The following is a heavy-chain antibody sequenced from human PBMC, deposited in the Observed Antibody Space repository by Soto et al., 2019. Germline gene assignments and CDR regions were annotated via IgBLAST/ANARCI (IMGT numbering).Heavy chain of an antibody. Sequence: GGSLRLSCAASGFTFDSYALHWVRQAPGKGLEWVAVISYDGSDEFYADSVKGRFAISRDKSKNTMFLQMNSLRAEDTAVYHCARASWDTVPLDYWSQGNLVTVS. CDR1: GFTFDSYA. D-gene: IGHD5-18*01. V-gene: IGHV3-30*09. CDR3: ARASWDTVPLDY. J-gene: IGHJ4*02. CDR2: ISYDGSDE.